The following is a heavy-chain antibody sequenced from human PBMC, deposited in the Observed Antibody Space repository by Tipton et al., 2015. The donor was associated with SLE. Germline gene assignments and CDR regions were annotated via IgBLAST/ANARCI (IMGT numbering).Heavy chain of an antibody. J-gene: IGHJ4*02. CDR1: GYSISSGYY. Sequence: TLSLTCAVSGYSISSGYYWGWIRQPPGKGLEWIGSIYHSGSTNYNPSLKSRVTISVDKSKNQFSLKLSSVTAADTAVYYCARGKGVFDYWGQGTLVTVSS. CDR2: IYHSGST. V-gene: IGHV4-38-2*01. CDR3: ARGKGVFDY. D-gene: IGHD3-16*01.